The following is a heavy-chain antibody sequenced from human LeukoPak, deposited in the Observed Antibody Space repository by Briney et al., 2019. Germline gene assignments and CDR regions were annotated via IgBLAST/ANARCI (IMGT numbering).Heavy chain of an antibody. Sequence: GGSLRLSCAASGFTFSSYAMTWVRQAPGKGLEWVSDISGSGGTTYNADSVKGRFTISRDNSKNTLYLQMNSLRAEDTAVYYCAKASHLTGYYLPIDYWGHGTLVTVSS. V-gene: IGHV3-23*01. CDR3: AKASHLTGYYLPIDY. J-gene: IGHJ4*01. CDR1: GFTFSSYA. CDR2: ISGSGGTT. D-gene: IGHD3-9*01.